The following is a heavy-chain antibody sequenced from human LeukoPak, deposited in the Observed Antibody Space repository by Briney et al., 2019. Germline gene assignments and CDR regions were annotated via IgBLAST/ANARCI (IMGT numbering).Heavy chain of an antibody. CDR3: ARDTLSYDSSGYFDY. J-gene: IGHJ4*02. CDR2: ISAYNGNT. CDR1: GYTFTSYG. D-gene: IGHD3-22*01. Sequence: ASVKVSCKASGYTFTSYGISWVRQAPGQGLEWMGWISAYNGNTNYAQKLQGRVTMTTDTSTSTAYMELRSLRSDDTAVYYCARDTLSYDSSGYFDYWGQGTLVTVSS. V-gene: IGHV1-18*01.